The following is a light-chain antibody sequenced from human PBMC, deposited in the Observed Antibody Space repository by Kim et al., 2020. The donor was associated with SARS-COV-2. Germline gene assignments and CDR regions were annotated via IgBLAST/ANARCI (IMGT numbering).Light chain of an antibody. CDR3: QVWDSSSDRV. CDR2: YDS. CDR1: NIGSKS. V-gene: IGLV3-21*04. Sequence: SYELTQPPSVSVAPGKTARITCGGNNIGSKSVHWYQQKPGQAPVLVIYYDSDRPSGIPERFSGSNSGNTATLTISRVEAGDEGDYYCQVWDSSSDRVFGGGTQLTVL. J-gene: IGLJ2*01.